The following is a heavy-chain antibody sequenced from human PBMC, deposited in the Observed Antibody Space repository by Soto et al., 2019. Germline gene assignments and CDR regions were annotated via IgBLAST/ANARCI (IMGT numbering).Heavy chain of an antibody. V-gene: IGHV3-23*01. CDR2: ISVRGSST. D-gene: IGHD2-15*01. J-gene: IGHJ4*02. Sequence: GGSLRLSCAASGLTFSSYAMSWVRQAPGKGLEWVTAISVRGSSTYYADSWKGRFTISRDNSKNTVHLQMNTLRAEDTALYYCVKGSASVRPYYFDYWGQGTLVTVSS. CDR3: VKGSASVRPYYFDY. CDR1: GLTFSSYA.